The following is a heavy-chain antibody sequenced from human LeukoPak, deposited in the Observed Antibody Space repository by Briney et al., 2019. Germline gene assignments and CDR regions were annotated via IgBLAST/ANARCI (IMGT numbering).Heavy chain of an antibody. D-gene: IGHD1-26*01. V-gene: IGHV3-23*01. CDR3: ARALRIYYYFDY. J-gene: IGHJ4*02. Sequence: GGTLRLSCAASGFTFSSYGMSWVRQAPGKGLKWVSAISGSGGSTYYADSVKGRFTISRDNSKNTLYLQMNSLRAEDTAVYYCARALRIYYYFDYWGQGTLVTVSS. CDR2: ISGSGGST. CDR1: GFTFSSYG.